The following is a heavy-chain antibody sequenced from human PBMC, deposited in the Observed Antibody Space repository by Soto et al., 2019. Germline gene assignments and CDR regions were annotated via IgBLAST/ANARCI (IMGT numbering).Heavy chain of an antibody. Sequence: ELQLVESGGGLVQPGGSLRRSCAASGFTFSSYWMHWVRQAPGKGLVWVSRIKSDGSSTSYADSVKGRFTISRDNAKNTLYLQMNSLRAEDTAVYFCVEEASSSWSGDYWGQGTLVTVSS. CDR1: GFTFSSYW. J-gene: IGHJ4*02. CDR3: VEEASSSWSGDY. D-gene: IGHD6-13*01. V-gene: IGHV3-74*01. CDR2: IKSDGSST.